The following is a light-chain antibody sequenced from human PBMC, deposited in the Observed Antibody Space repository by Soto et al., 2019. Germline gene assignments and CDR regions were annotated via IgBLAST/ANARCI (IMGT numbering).Light chain of an antibody. CDR3: QQYSNWPLA. CDR2: SAS. Sequence: EIVMTQSPVTLSVSPGERATLSCRASQSVGSNLAWYQQKPGQAPRLLIYSASTRATGVPARFSGSGSGTEFTLTISSLQSEDFAVYFCQQYSNWPLAFGPGTNVDVK. CDR1: QSVGSN. V-gene: IGKV3-15*01. J-gene: IGKJ3*01.